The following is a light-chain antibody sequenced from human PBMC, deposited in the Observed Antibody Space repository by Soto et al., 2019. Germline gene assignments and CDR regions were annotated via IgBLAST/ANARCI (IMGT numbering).Light chain of an antibody. J-gene: IGKJ1*01. V-gene: IGKV1-5*03. CDR2: KTS. Sequence: TLSASVRDRVTITCRASQSLSSWLAWYQQKPGKVPKVLIYKTSSLESGVPSRFSGSGSGTEFTLTISSLQPDDFATYYCLQYNSYWTFGQGTKVDIK. CDR1: QSLSSW. CDR3: LQYNSYWT.